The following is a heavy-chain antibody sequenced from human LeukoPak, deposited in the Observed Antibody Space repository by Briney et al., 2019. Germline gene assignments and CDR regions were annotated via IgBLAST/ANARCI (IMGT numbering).Heavy chain of an antibody. J-gene: IGHJ4*02. CDR1: GGSFSGYY. D-gene: IGHD5-18*01. V-gene: IGHV4-34*01. CDR3: ARGTALTPEDY. Sequence: PSETLSLTCAVYGGSFSGYYWSWIRQPPGKGLEWIGEINHSGSTNYNPSLKSRVTISVDTSKNQFSLKLSSVTAADTAVYYCARGTALTPEDYWGQGTLVTVSS. CDR2: INHSGST.